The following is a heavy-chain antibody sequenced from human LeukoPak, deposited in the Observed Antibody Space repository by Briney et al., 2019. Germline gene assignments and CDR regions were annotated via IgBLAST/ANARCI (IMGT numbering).Heavy chain of an antibody. CDR2: IYSGGST. CDR1: GFTVSNDC. D-gene: IGHD6-19*01. Sequence: GGSQRLSCAASGFTVSNDCMSWGRQAPGKGMERVSVIYSGGSTYYADSVKGLFTISRDNSKNTLYFQMNSLRAEDTAVYYCASYSSGWYAVRYSGQGTLVTVSS. J-gene: IGHJ4*02. CDR3: ASYSSGWYAVRY. V-gene: IGHV3-53*01.